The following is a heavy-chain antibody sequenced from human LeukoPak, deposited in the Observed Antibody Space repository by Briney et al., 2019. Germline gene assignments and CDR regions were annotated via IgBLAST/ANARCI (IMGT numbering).Heavy chain of an antibody. CDR3: ARDSYYYDSSGYYDY. CDR1: GGTFSSYA. J-gene: IGHJ4*02. CDR2: IIPIFGTA. V-gene: IGHV1-69*13. Sequence: ASVTVSCKASGGTFSSYAISWVRQAPGQGLEWMGGIIPIFGTANYAQKFQGRVTITADESTSTAYMELSSLRSEDTAVYYCARDSYYYDSSGYYDYWGQGTLVTVSS. D-gene: IGHD3-22*01.